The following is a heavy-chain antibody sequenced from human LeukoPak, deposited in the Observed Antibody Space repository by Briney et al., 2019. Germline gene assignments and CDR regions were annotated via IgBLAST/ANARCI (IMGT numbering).Heavy chain of an antibody. V-gene: IGHV3-23*01. D-gene: IGHD6-19*01. CDR2: ISGSGDST. CDR1: GVTFSSYA. CDR3: ARNISGGWYVDY. J-gene: IGHJ4*02. Sequence: GGSLRLSCAVSGVTFSSYAMSSVRQAPGKGLEWVSGISGSGDSTSYADSVKGRFSVSRDNSKNTLYLQRNSLRAEDTALYYCARNISGGWYVDYWGQGTLVTVSS.